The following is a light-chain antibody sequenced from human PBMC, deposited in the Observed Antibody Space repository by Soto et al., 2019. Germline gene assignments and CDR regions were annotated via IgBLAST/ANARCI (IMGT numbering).Light chain of an antibody. Sequence: DIQMTQSPSSLSASVGDRVTITCRASQGISNYLAWYQQKPGKVPKLLFYAASTLQSGVPARFSGSGSGTDFTLTISSLQPEDVATYYCQEYNSAFGGGTKWEIK. CDR3: QEYNSA. J-gene: IGKJ4*02. CDR1: QGISNY. CDR2: AAS. V-gene: IGKV1-27*01.